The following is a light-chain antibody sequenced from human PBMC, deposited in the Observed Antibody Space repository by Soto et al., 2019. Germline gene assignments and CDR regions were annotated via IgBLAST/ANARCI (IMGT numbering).Light chain of an antibody. CDR2: GAS. Sequence: IQLTQSPSSLPASVGDRVTITCRASQAVSNYLAWYQQKPGMSPKLLIYGASTLQSGVPPRFSGSGSGTDFTLTINALQPEDSATYFCQQVETYPWTFGQGTKVEVK. CDR1: QAVSNY. CDR3: QQVETYPWT. J-gene: IGKJ1*01. V-gene: IGKV1-9*01.